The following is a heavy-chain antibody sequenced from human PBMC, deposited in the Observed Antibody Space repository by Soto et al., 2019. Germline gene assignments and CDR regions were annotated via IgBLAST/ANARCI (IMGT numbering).Heavy chain of an antibody. CDR3: ARTDGDYALFDY. D-gene: IGHD4-17*01. CDR2: IIPIFGTA. J-gene: IGHJ4*02. V-gene: IGHV1-69*13. Sequence: SVKVSCKASGGTFSSYAISWVRQAPGQGLEWMGGIIPIFGTANYAQKFQGRVTITADESTSTAYMELSSLRSEDTAVYYCARTDGDYALFDYWGQGTLVTVSS. CDR1: GGTFSSYA.